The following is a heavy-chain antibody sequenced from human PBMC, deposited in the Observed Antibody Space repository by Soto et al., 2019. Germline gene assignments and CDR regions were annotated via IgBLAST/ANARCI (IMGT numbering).Heavy chain of an antibody. Sequence: EVQLVESGGELVQPGGSLKLSCAASGFTFSDSTIHWVRQASGKGLEWLGRIIGKRNNYAAAFGASVKGRITFSRDDSQHTAYLQINSLKTEDTAVYYCSRSEGHFGVPPNGGVYYSYYMDVWGKGTTVTVSS. CDR2: IIGKRNNYAA. J-gene: IGHJ6*03. CDR1: GFTFSDST. V-gene: IGHV3-73*01. CDR3: SRSEGHFGVPPNGGVYYSYYMDV. D-gene: IGHD3-3*01.